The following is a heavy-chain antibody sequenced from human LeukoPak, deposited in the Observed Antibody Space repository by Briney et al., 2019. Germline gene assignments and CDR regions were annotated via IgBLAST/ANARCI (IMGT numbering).Heavy chain of an antibody. V-gene: IGHV3-30-3*01. CDR2: ISYDGTKK. J-gene: IGHJ4*02. CDR3: ARKVGATYFDY. D-gene: IGHD1-26*01. Sequence: PGGSLRLSCAASGFTFSSYAMHWVRQAPGKGLEWVALISYDGTKKYYADSVKGRFTISRDNSKSTLYLQMNSLRAEDTAVYYCARKVGATYFDYWGQGTLVTVSS. CDR1: GFTFSSYA.